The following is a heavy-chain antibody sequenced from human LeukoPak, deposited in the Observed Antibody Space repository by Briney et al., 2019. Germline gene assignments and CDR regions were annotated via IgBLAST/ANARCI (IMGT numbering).Heavy chain of an antibody. Sequence: SETLSLTCAVCGYSISSGYYWGWIRQPPGKGVEWIGSIYHSGSTYYNPSLKSRVTISVDTSKNQFSLKLSSVTAADTAVYYCARDQEGITMVRGVAGFDYWGQGTLVTVSS. D-gene: IGHD3-10*01. CDR3: ARDQEGITMVRGVAGFDY. V-gene: IGHV4-38-2*02. CDR1: GYSISSGYY. J-gene: IGHJ4*02. CDR2: IYHSGST.